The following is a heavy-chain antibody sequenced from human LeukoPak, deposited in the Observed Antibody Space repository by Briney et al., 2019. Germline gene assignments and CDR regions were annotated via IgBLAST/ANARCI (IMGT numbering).Heavy chain of an antibody. D-gene: IGHD1-26*01. CDR1: GYTFTSYG. V-gene: IGHV1-18*01. CDR2: ISAYNGNT. CDR3: ARVDRSGSYYQRAPIDY. Sequence: GASVKVSCKASGYTFTSYGISWVRQAPGQGLEWMGWISAYNGNTNYAQKLQGRVTMTTDTSTSTAYMELRSLRSDDTAVCYCARVDRSGSYYQRAPIDYWGQGTLVTVSS. J-gene: IGHJ4*02.